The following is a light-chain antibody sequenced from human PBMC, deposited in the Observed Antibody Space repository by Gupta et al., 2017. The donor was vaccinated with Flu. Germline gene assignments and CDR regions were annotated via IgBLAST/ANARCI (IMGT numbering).Light chain of an antibody. J-gene: IGLJ1*01. CDR1: SSDIGNYNR. V-gene: IGLV2-18*02. Sequence: QSALTQPPSVSGSPGQSVTISCTGTSSDIGNYNRVSWYQQPPGTAPKLMIYEVSNRPSGVPDRFSGSKSGNTASLTISGRQAEDEADYYCSSYTSSDTYVFGTGTKLTVL. CDR2: EVS. CDR3: SSYTSSDTYV.